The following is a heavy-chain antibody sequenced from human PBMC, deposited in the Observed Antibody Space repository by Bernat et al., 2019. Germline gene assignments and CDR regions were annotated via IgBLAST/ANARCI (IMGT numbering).Heavy chain of an antibody. CDR1: GFTLTKYG. V-gene: IGHV3-30*18. J-gene: IGHJ4*02. CDR3: AKDLSGRYCTTTSCYVADY. CDR2: ISFDGNTK. D-gene: IGHD2-2*01. Sequence: QVQLVESGGGVVQPGGSLRLSCAASGFTLTKYGMHWVRQAPGKGLEWVAMISFDGNTKYYADSVKGRFTMSRDNSENTLYLQMNSLRAEDTALYYCAKDLSGRYCTTTSCYVADYWGQGALVTVSS.